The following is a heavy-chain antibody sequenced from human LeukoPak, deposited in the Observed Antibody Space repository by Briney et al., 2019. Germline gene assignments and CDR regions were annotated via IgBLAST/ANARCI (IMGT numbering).Heavy chain of an antibody. CDR3: AREVVVGTNWFDS. J-gene: IGHJ5*01. CDR2: ISSSGSNI. CDR1: GFPFSSYE. V-gene: IGHV3-48*03. D-gene: IGHD2-15*01. Sequence: GGSLRLSCAASGFPFSSYEMNWVRQAPGKGLEWVSYISSSGSNIYYADSVKGRFTISRDNAKNSLYLQMNSLRAEDTAVYYCAREVVVGTNWFDSWGQGTLVTVSS.